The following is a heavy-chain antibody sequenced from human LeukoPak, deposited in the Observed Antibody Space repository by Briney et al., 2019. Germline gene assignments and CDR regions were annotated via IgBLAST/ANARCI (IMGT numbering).Heavy chain of an antibody. Sequence: SVKVSCKASGGTFSSYAISWVRQAPGQGLEWMGGIIPIFGTANYAQKFQGRVTITADESTSTAYMELRSLRSDDTAVYYCARGGYKQNWFDPWGQGTLVTVSS. CDR3: ARGGYKQNWFDP. D-gene: IGHD1-14*01. J-gene: IGHJ5*02. V-gene: IGHV1-69*13. CDR2: IIPIFGTA. CDR1: GGTFSSYA.